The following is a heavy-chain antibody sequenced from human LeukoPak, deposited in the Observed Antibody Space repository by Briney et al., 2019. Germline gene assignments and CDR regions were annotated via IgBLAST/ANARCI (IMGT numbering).Heavy chain of an antibody. V-gene: IGHV1-8*01. CDR2: MNPNSGNT. CDR3: ARDPAFSDYYGSGSYSA. D-gene: IGHD3-10*01. CDR1: GYTFTSYD. J-gene: IGHJ5*02. Sequence: ASVKVSCKASGYTFTSYDINWVRQATGQGLEWMGWMNPNSGNTGYAQKFQGRVTMTRNTSISTAYMELSSLRSEDTAVYYCARDPAFSDYYGSGSYSAWGQGTLVTVSS.